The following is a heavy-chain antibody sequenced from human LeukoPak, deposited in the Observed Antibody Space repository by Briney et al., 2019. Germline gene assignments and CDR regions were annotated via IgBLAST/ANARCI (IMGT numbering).Heavy chain of an antibody. Sequence: GGSLRLSCEASGFAFNGHWMHWVRQAPGKGLVWVSLINGDGSTISYADSVKGRFTISRDNSKNTLYLQMNSLRAEDTAVYYCAKQRGYSGYDIDRWGQGTLVTVSS. CDR3: AKQRGYSGYDIDR. V-gene: IGHV3-74*01. J-gene: IGHJ5*02. CDR1: GFAFNGHW. D-gene: IGHD5-12*01. CDR2: INGDGSTI.